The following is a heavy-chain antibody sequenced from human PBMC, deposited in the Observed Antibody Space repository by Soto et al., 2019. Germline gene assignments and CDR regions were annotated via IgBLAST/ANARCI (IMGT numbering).Heavy chain of an antibody. J-gene: IGHJ6*02. Sequence: GGSLILSCAASGFSFSNYALNWVRQAPGKGLEWVSSISGSGSNTYYADSVKGRFTVSRDNSKNTLYLQMNSLRAEDTAVYYCAKETSYGMDVWGQGTTVTV. CDR2: ISGSGSNT. V-gene: IGHV3-23*01. CDR3: AKETSYGMDV. CDR1: GFSFSNYA.